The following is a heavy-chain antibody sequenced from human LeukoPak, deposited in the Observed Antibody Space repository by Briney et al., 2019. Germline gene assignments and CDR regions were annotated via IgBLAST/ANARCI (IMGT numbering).Heavy chain of an antibody. CDR1: GGSISSYY. J-gene: IGHJ4*02. V-gene: IGHV4-59*01. CDR3: ARDRSEFDY. CDR2: IYYSGST. Sequence: SETLSLTCTVSGGSISSYYWSWIQQPPGKGLEWIGYIYYSGSTNYNPSLKSRLTISVDTSKNQFSLKLNSVTAADTAVYYCARDRSEFDYWGQGTLVTVSS.